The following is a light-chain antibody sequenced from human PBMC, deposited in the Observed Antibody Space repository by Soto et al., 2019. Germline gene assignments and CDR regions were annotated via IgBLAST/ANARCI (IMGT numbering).Light chain of an antibody. CDR2: GAS. J-gene: IGKJ4*01. Sequence: DIEMTQSPASLSASTGDTVTITCRTSQDVTTYLNWYQQKPGKAPKLLIDGASRLRSGVPLRFSGSGSGTDFTLTITDVQPEDFATYYCQQSFKTPLPFGGGTKV. CDR3: QQSFKTPLP. CDR1: QDVTTY. V-gene: IGKV1-39*01.